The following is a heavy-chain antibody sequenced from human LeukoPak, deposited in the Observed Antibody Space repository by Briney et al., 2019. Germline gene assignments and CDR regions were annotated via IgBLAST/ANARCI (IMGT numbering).Heavy chain of an antibody. Sequence: QLGGSLRLSFAASGFTFRSYAMSWVRQAPGNGLEWGAGIWYDGSNKYYPDSVKGRFKISRDNSKNTLYLQMNSLRAEHTVVYYCAKDNDYRSHYYMDVWGKGTTVTVSS. V-gene: IGHV3-33*06. D-gene: IGHD4-11*01. J-gene: IGHJ6*03. CDR1: GFTFRSYA. CDR3: AKDNDYRSHYYMDV. CDR2: IWYDGSNK.